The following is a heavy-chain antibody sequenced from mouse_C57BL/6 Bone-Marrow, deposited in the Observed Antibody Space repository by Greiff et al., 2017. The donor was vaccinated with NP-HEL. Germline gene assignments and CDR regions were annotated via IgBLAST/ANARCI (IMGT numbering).Heavy chain of an antibody. Sequence: VQLQQSVAELVRPGASVKLSCTASGFNIKNTYMHWVKQRPEQGLEWIGRIDPANGNTKYAQKFQGKATITADTSSTTAYLQLSSLTSEDTAIYYCAVFYYYGSRGFAYWGQGTLVTVSA. D-gene: IGHD1-1*01. V-gene: IGHV14-3*01. J-gene: IGHJ3*01. CDR3: AVFYYYGSRGFAY. CDR1: GFNIKNTY. CDR2: IDPANGNT.